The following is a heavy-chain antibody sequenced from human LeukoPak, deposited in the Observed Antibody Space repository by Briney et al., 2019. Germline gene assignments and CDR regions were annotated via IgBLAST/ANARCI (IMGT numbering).Heavy chain of an antibody. V-gene: IGHV3-30*03. CDR2: ISYDGSNK. Sequence: GGSLRLSCAASGFTFSSYGMHWVRQAPGKGLEWVAVISYDGSNKYYADSVKGRFTISRDNSKNTLYLQMNSLRAEDTAVYYCATWDYGSGSYGDYWGQGTLVTVSS. CDR1: GFTFSSYG. J-gene: IGHJ4*02. D-gene: IGHD3-10*01. CDR3: ATWDYGSGSYGDY.